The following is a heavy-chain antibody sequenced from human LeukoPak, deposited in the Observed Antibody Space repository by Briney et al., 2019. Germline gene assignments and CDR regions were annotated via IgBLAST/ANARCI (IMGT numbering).Heavy chain of an antibody. V-gene: IGHV4-34*01. CDR2: INHSGST. CDR1: GGSFSGYY. CDR3: ARGHHPNCSSTSCYNRWFDP. Sequence: PSETLSLTCAVYGGSFSGYYWSWIRQPPGKGLEWIGEINHSGSTNYNPSLKSRVTISVDTSKNQFSLKLSSVTAAGTAVYYCARGHHPNCSSTSCYNRWFDPWGQGTLVTVSS. J-gene: IGHJ5*02. D-gene: IGHD2-2*02.